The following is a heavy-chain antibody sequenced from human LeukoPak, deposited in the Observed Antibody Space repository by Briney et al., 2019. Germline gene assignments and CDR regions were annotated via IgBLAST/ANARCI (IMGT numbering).Heavy chain of an antibody. CDR2: IYYSGST. CDR3: ARVSSDVDIVPEPRNYYMDV. D-gene: IGHD5-12*01. CDR1: GGSISSGGYY. Sequence: SQTLSLTCTVSGGSISSGGYYWSWIRQPPGKGLEWIGYIYYSGSTNYNPSLKSRVTISVDTSKNQFSLKLSSVTAADTAVYYCARVSSDVDIVPEPRNYYMDVWGKGTTVTVSS. V-gene: IGHV4-61*08. J-gene: IGHJ6*03.